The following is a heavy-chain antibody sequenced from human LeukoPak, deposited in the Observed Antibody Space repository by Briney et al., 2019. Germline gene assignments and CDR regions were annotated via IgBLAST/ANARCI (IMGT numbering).Heavy chain of an antibody. D-gene: IGHD3-3*01. CDR1: GGTFGSYA. V-gene: IGHV1-69*05. Sequence: GASVKVSCKASGGTFGSYAISWVRQAPGQGLEWMGGIIPVFGTANYAQKFQGRVTITTDESTSTAYMELSSLRSEDTAVYYCARTGEEGFLEGSFDYWGQGTLVTVSS. CDR2: IIPVFGTA. CDR3: ARTGEEGFLEGSFDY. J-gene: IGHJ4*02.